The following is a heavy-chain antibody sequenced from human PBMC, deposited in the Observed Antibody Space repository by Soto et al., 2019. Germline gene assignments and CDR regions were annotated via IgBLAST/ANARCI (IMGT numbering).Heavy chain of an antibody. CDR1: GFTFSSYA. CDR3: AKDMKAGVAGSSEI. V-gene: IGHV3-23*01. Sequence: EVQLLESGGDLAQPGGSLRLSCAASGFTFSSYAMSWVRQAPGKGLEWVATITSSGRSTYYADYVKGRFTISRDNSKNTLYLQMNSLRGEDTAVNYCAKDMKAGVAGSSEIWGQGTMVTVSS. J-gene: IGHJ3*02. CDR2: ITSSGRST. D-gene: IGHD6-19*01.